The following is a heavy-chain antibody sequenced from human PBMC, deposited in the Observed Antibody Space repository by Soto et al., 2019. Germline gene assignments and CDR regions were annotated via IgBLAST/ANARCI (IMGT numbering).Heavy chain of an antibody. CDR2: INHSGST. Sequence: QVQLQQWGAGLLKPSETLSLTCAVYGGSFSGYYWSWIRQPPGKGLEWIGEINHSGSTNYNPSLKSRVTISVDTSNNPFSLQLTSVTAADTAVYYCARGPPLLLWFGELPFDYWGQGTLVTVSS. D-gene: IGHD3-10*01. CDR1: GGSFSGYY. V-gene: IGHV4-34*01. J-gene: IGHJ4*02. CDR3: ARGPPLLLWFGELPFDY.